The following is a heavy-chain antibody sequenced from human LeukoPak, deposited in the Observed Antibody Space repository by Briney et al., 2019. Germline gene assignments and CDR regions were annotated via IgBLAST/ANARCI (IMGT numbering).Heavy chain of an antibody. CDR3: ARDRIAAAESNGMDV. CDR1: GFTFSSYW. CDR2: IKQDGSEK. V-gene: IGHV3-7*01. D-gene: IGHD6-13*01. Sequence: GGSLRLSCAASGFTFSSYWMSWVRQAPGKGLEWVANIKQDGSEKYYVDSVKGRFTISRDNAKNSLYLQMNSLRAEDTAVYYCARDRIAAAESNGMDVWGQGTTVTVSS. J-gene: IGHJ6*02.